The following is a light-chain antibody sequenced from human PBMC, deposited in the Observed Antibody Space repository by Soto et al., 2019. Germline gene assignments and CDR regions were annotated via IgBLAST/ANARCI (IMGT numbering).Light chain of an antibody. V-gene: IGLV2-8*01. CDR3: SSYAGSNDVI. CDR2: EVT. Sequence: QSAPTQPPSASGSPGQSVPISCTGTSSDVGGYKYVSWYQQLPGKAPKLMIYEVTKRPSGVPDRFSGSKSGNTASLTVSGLRAEDEADYYCSSYAGSNDVIFGGGTKLTVL. J-gene: IGLJ2*01. CDR1: SSDVGGYKY.